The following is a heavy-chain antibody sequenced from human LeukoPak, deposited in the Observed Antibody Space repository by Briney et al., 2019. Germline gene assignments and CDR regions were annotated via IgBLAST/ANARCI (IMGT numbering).Heavy chain of an antibody. D-gene: IGHD3-22*01. Sequence: ASVKVSCKASNYTFIRYGITWVRQAPGQGLEWMGWISAYNGNTNYAQRLQGRVTMTTDTSTSTAYMELRSLRSDDTAVYYCAREVPYDSSRYYQPFDYWGQGTLVTVSS. CDR3: AREVPYDSSRYYQPFDY. CDR2: ISAYNGNT. J-gene: IGHJ4*02. V-gene: IGHV1-18*01. CDR1: NYTFIRYG.